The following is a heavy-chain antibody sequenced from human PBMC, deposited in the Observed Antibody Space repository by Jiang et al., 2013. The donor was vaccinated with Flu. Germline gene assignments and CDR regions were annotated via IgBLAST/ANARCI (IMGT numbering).Heavy chain of an antibody. V-gene: IGHV3-21*04. CDR1: GFIFGSYS. J-gene: IGHJ4*02. CDR2: ISSAESYR. D-gene: IGHD2-21*02. CDR3: AKETGDYCFDY. Sequence: QLLESGGGLVKPGGSLRLSCAASGFIFGSYSMYWVRQAPGKGLEWVSSISSAESYRHYADSLKGRFIISRDNSRNTLYLQMNSLRAEDTAVYYCAKETGDYCFDYWGEGTLVTVSS.